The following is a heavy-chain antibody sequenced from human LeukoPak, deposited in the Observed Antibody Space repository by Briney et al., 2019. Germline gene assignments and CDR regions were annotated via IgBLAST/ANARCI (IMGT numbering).Heavy chain of an antibody. CDR3: AREPTELIAAAGTGYYYYGMDV. CDR1: GYTFTSYG. Sequence: ASVKASCKASGYTFTSYGISWVRQAPGQGLEWMGWISAYNGNTNYAQKLQGRVTMTTDTSTSTAYMELRSLRSDDTAVYYCAREPTELIAAAGTGYYYYGMDVWGQGTTVTVSS. J-gene: IGHJ6*02. D-gene: IGHD6-13*01. CDR2: ISAYNGNT. V-gene: IGHV1-18*01.